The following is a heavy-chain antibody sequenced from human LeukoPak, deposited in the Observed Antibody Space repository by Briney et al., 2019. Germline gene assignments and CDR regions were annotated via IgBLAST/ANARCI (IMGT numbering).Heavy chain of an antibody. CDR1: GGSISSSNYY. Sequence: SETLSLTCTVSGGSISSSNYYWSWIRQPPGKGLEWIGSIYYSGSTYYNPSLKSRVAISVDTSKNHFSLRLSSVTAADTAVYYCARGPGCDYYGSATASEFDYWGQGTLVTVSS. CDR2: IYYSGST. J-gene: IGHJ4*02. V-gene: IGHV4-39*02. CDR3: ARGPGCDYYGSATASEFDY. D-gene: IGHD3-10*01.